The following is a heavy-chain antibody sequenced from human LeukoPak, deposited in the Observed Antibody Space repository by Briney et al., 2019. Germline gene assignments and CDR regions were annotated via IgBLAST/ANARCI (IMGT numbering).Heavy chain of an antibody. Sequence: GGSLRLSCAASGFTFSSYGMHWVRQAPGKGLEWVAVISYDGSNKYYADSVKGRFTISRDNSKNTLYLQMNSLRAEDTAVYYCARDVYDPSRGDYWGQGTLVTVSS. CDR2: ISYDGSNK. V-gene: IGHV3-30*03. J-gene: IGHJ4*02. CDR3: ARDVYDPSRGDY. CDR1: GFTFSSYG. D-gene: IGHD3-22*01.